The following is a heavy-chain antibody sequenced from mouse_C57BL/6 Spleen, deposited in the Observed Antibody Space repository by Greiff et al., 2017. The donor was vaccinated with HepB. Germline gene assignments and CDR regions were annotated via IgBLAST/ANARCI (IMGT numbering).Heavy chain of an antibody. J-gene: IGHJ1*03. Sequence: EVQRVESGGGLVKPGGSLKLPCAASGFTFSSYTMSWVRQTPEKRLEWVATISGGGGNTYYPDSVKGRFTISRDNAKNTLYLQMSSLRSEDTALYYCARDLWYFDVWGTGTTVTVSS. CDR3: ARDLWYFDV. CDR2: ISGGGGNT. V-gene: IGHV5-9*01. CDR1: GFTFSSYT.